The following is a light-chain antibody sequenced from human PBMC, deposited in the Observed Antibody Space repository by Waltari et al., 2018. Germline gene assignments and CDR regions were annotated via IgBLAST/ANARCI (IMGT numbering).Light chain of an antibody. V-gene: IGLV2-11*01. CDR2: EIN. CDR1: SSDVGGYNY. CDR3: CSYAGSYTFGV. J-gene: IGLJ2*01. Sequence: QSALTQPRSVSGSPGQSVTISCTGTSSDVGGYNYVSWYQQPPGKAPKLIIYEINKRPSGVPDRFSGSKSGNTASLTISGLQAEDEADYYCCSYAGSYTFGVFGGGTKVTVL.